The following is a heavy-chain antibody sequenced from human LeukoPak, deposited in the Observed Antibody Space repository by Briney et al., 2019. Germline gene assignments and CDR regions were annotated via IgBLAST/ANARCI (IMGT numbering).Heavy chain of an antibody. CDR2: ISSAGTTK. Sequence: PGGSLRPSCAASGFTFSSYEMNWVRQAPGKGLEWISYISSAGTTKIYADSVKGRFTISRDNAKNSLYLQMNSLRAENTAVYYCARDYWFDPWGHGTLVTVSS. V-gene: IGHV3-48*03. CDR1: GFTFSSYE. J-gene: IGHJ5*02. CDR3: ARDYWFDP.